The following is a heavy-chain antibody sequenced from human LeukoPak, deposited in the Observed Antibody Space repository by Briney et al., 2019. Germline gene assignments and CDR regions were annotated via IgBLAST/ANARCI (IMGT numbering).Heavy chain of an antibody. V-gene: IGHV3-23*01. D-gene: IGHD2-15*01. CDR1: GFTFNTYS. Sequence: GGSLRLSCAASGFTFNTYSMSWVRRAPGKGLEWVSATSSSDAGKYYADSVRGRFTISRDNSRNTMYLQMNSLRVEDAAAYYCAKAPVTSCRGAFCYPFDSWGQGTLVTVSS. J-gene: IGHJ4*02. CDR3: AKAPVTSCRGAFCYPFDS. CDR2: TSSSDAGK.